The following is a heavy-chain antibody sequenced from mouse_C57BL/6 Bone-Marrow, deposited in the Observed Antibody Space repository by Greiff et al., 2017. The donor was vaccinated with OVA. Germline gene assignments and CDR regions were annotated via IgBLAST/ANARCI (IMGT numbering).Heavy chain of an antibody. CDR1: GYTFTSYW. V-gene: IGHV1-7*01. CDR2: INPSSGYT. J-gene: IGHJ2*01. Sequence: QVQLKQSGAELAKPGASVKLSCKASGYTFTSYWMHWVNQRPGQGLEWIGYINPSSGYTKYNQKFKDKATLTADKASSTAYMQLSSLTYEDSAVYYCAREGPYYGPYFDYWGQGTTLTVSS. CDR3: AREGPYYGPYFDY. D-gene: IGHD1-1*01.